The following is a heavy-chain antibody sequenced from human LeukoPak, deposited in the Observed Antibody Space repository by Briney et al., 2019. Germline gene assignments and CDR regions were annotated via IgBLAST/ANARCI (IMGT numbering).Heavy chain of an antibody. D-gene: IGHD3-16*02. J-gene: IGHJ4*02. CDR2: ISAYNGNT. CDR3: ARTYYDYVWGSYRPSYFDY. Sequence: ASVKVSCKASGYTFTSYGISWVRQAPGQGLERMGWISAYNGNTNYAQKLQGRVTMTTDTSTSTAYMELRSLRSDDTAVYYCARTYYDYVWGSYRPSYFDYWGQGTLVTVSS. V-gene: IGHV1-18*01. CDR1: GYTFTSYG.